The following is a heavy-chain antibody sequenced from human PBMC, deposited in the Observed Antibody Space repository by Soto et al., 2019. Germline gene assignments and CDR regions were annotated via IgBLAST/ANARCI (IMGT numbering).Heavy chain of an antibody. Sequence: SETLSLTCTVSGYSVTSSDYYWAWIRQPPGKGLEWIGSMFYSGLTYYNPSLKSRVTLSVDTSKNQFSVRLNSVTAADTAVYYCAPLSVSLSGPYGIHVWGQGTTVTVSS. CDR3: APLSVSLSGPYGIHV. J-gene: IGHJ6*02. V-gene: IGHV4-39*01. D-gene: IGHD2-15*01. CDR1: GYSVTSSDYY. CDR2: MFYSGLT.